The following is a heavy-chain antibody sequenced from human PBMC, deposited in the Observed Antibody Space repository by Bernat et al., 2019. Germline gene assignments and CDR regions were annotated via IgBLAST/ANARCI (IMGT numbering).Heavy chain of an antibody. CDR2: IYYSGST. CDR1: GGSISSYY. D-gene: IGHD3-3*01. J-gene: IGHJ5*02. Sequence: QVQLQESGPGLVKPSETLSLTCTVSGGSISSYYWSWIRQPPGKGLEWIGYIYYSGSTNYNPSLKSRVTISVDTSKNQFSLKLSSVTAADTAVYYCARQGMDFWSGYGGHDPWAREPWSPSPQ. CDR3: ARQGMDFWSGYGGHDP. V-gene: IGHV4-59*08.